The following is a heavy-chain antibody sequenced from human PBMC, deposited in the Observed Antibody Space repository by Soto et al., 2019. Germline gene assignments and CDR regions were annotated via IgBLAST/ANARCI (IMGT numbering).Heavy chain of an antibody. J-gene: IGHJ6*02. Sequence: SETLSLTCTVSGGSISSSSYYWGWIRQPPGKGLEWIGSIYYSGSTYYNPSLKSRVTISVDTSKNQFSLKLSSVTAADTAVYYCARHRHGGYYYYYGMDVWGQGTTVTVSS. V-gene: IGHV4-39*01. CDR1: GGSISSSSYY. D-gene: IGHD3-16*01. CDR2: IYYSGST. CDR3: ARHRHGGYYYYYGMDV.